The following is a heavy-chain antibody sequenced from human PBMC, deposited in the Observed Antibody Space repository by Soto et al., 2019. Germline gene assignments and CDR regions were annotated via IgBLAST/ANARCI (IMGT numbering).Heavy chain of an antibody. J-gene: IGHJ4*02. CDR1: GYDFTDHY. V-gene: IGHV1-46*01. CDR3: ARAPRGGVIIVITSAQIDY. Sequence: RASVKVSCKASGYDFTDHYIRWVRQAPGQGLEWMGIISPDGGSTRYSQQFQARITMTRDTSTSTVYMELSSLRSEDTAVYYCARAPRGGVIIVITSAQIDYWGQGTLVTVSS. D-gene: IGHD3-10*01. CDR2: ISPDGGST.